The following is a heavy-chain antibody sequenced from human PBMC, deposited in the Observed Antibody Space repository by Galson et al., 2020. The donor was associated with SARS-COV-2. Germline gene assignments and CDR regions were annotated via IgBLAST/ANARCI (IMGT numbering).Heavy chain of an antibody. CDR1: GFTLSTYG. D-gene: IGHD3-9*01. CDR2: IWYDGSRK. CDR3: ARDLGNTIFWMDV. Sequence: AGGSLRLSSAASGFTLSTYGIHWVRQAPGKGLEWVAVIWYDGSRKFYADSVKGRFTISRDNSKNTQSLQLNSLRAEDTAVYYCARDLGNTIFWMDVWGQGTTVTVSS. V-gene: IGHV3-33*01. J-gene: IGHJ6*02.